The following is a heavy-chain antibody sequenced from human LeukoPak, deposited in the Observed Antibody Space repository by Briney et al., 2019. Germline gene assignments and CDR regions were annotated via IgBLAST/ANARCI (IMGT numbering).Heavy chain of an antibody. D-gene: IGHD1-26*01. CDR3: AKQGSSGSYSPVYY. V-gene: IGHV3-23*01. Sequence: GGSLRLSCVASGFTFSTYAMSWVRHVPGKGLEWVSSITDSGGRTYYADSVKGRFTISRDDSRNTLYLQMNSLRAVDTAVYSCAKQGSSGSYSPVYYWGQGTLVTVSS. J-gene: IGHJ4*02. CDR2: ITDSGGRT. CDR1: GFTFSTYA.